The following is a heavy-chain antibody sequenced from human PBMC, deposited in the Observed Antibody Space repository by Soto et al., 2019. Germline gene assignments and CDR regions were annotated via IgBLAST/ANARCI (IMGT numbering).Heavy chain of an antibody. D-gene: IGHD5-12*01. CDR2: INPSGGST. CDR1: GYTFTIYY. V-gene: IGHV1-46*03. CDR3: ARDKVEMATIHYGMDV. J-gene: IGHJ6*02. Sequence: ASVKVSCKASGYTFTIYYMHWVRQAPGQGLEWMGIINPSGGSTSYAQKFQGRVTMTRDTSTSTVYMELSSLRSEDTAVYYCARDKVEMATIHYGMDVWGQGTTVTVSS.